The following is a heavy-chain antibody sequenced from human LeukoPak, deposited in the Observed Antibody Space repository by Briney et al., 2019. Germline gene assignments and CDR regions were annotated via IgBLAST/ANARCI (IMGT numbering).Heavy chain of an antibody. CDR3: ATTLWIGEGFQH. CDR1: GGPLSHHY. D-gene: IGHD3-10*01. Sequence: KPSETLSLTCTVSGGPLSHHYWSWIRQPAGKGLEWLGQIYATTGNTNYNPSLNRRITMSIDTSRNQISLTLSSVTAADTAIYYCATTLWIGEGFQHWGQGTLLTVSS. J-gene: IGHJ1*01. V-gene: IGHV4-4*07. CDR2: IYATTGNT.